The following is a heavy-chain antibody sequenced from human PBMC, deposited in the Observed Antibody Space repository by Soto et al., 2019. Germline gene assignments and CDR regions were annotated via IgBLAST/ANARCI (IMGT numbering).Heavy chain of an antibody. J-gene: IGHJ3*02. CDR2: IIPIFGTA. CDR1: GGTFSSYA. V-gene: IGHV1-69*12. D-gene: IGHD2-21*02. Sequence: QVQLVQSGAEVKKPGSSVKVSCKASGGTFSSYAISWVRQAPGQGLEWMGGIIPIFGTANYAQKFQGRVTITADESTSTAYMELSSLRSEDTAVYYCARAPYIVVVTATHDAFDIWGQGTMVTVSS. CDR3: ARAPYIVVVTATHDAFDI.